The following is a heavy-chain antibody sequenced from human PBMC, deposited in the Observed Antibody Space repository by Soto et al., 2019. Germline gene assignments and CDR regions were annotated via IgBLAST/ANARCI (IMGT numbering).Heavy chain of an antibody. V-gene: IGHV3-15*01. CDR1: GFTFSNAW. J-gene: IGHJ4*02. CDR3: TTDRYSYGYFDY. CDR2: IKSKADGGTT. D-gene: IGHD5-18*01. Sequence: GGSLRLSCAASGFTFSNAWMSWVRQAPGKGLEWVGRIKSKADGGTTDYAAPVKGRFTISRDDSKNTLYLQMNSLKTEDTAVYYCTTDRYSYGYFDYWGQGTLVTVYS.